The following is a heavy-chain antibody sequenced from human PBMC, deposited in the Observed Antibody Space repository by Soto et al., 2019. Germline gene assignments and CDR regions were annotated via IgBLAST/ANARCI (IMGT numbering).Heavy chain of an antibody. J-gene: IGHJ5*02. Sequence: QVQLVESGGGVVQPGMSLRHSCAASGFTFENFGMHWVRQAPGKGLEWVAVIAYDGSSKYYADSVKGRFTISRDNSNNTLYLQLNSLSVEDTAVYYCAKSLDGVPVQEFDPRGQGTLVTVSS. CDR1: GFTFENFG. CDR2: IAYDGSSK. CDR3: AKSLDGVPVQEFDP. D-gene: IGHD3-3*01. V-gene: IGHV3-30*18.